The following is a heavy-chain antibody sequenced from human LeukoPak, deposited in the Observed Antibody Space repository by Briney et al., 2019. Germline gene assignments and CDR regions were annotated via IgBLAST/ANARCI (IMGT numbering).Heavy chain of an antibody. CDR2: IYHSGIT. CDR1: GGSITSSSFY. D-gene: IGHD3-22*01. V-gene: IGHV4-39*07. Sequence: SETLSLTCTVSGGSITSSSFYWGWIRQSPGKRLEWIGNIYHSGITDSNPSLKSRVTISVDTSKNQFSLKLSSVTAADTAVYYCARLIYYDSSLDYWGQGTLVTVSS. CDR3: ARLIYYDSSLDY. J-gene: IGHJ4*02.